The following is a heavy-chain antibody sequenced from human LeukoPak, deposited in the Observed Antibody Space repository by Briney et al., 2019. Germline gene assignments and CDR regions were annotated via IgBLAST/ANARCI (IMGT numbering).Heavy chain of an antibody. V-gene: IGHV1-2*02. CDR2: INPNGGGT. Sequence: GASVKVSCKASGYTFTGYYMHWVRQAPGQGPEWMGWINPNGGGTNYAQKFQGRVTMTRDTSISTAYMELSRLRSDDTAVYYCARECYYDSSGCPFDYWGQGTLVTVSS. D-gene: IGHD3-22*01. J-gene: IGHJ4*02. CDR1: GYTFTGYY. CDR3: ARECYYDSSGCPFDY.